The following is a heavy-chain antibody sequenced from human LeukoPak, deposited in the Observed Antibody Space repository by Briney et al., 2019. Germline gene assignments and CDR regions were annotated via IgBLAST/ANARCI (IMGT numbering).Heavy chain of an antibody. CDR2: ISSGSSTI. D-gene: IGHD1-14*01. J-gene: IGHJ5*02. V-gene: IGHV3-48*02. CDR3: ARDVPDSP. Sequence: GGSLRLSCAASGFTFSSYSMHWVRQAPGKGLEWVSYISSGSSTIYYADSVRSRFTISRDNAKNSLYLQMNRLRDEDTAVYYCARDVPDSPWGQGTLVTVSS. CDR1: GFTFSSYS.